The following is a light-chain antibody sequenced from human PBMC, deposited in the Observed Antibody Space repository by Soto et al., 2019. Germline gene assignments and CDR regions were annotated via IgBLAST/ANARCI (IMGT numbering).Light chain of an antibody. J-gene: IGKJ4*01. Sequence: EFVLTQSPGTLSLSPGERATLSCRASQSGSSSFLAWYQQKPGQAPRILIYGASTRATGIPDRFSGSGSGTDFTLTISRLEPEDFAVYYCQQYGSSPPVTFGGGTKVEIK. CDR3: QQYGSSPPVT. V-gene: IGKV3-20*01. CDR2: GAS. CDR1: QSGSSSF.